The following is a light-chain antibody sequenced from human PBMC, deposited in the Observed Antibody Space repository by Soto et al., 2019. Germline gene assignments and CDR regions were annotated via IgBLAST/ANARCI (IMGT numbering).Light chain of an antibody. J-gene: IGLJ2*01. V-gene: IGLV2-14*01. Sequence: QSALTQPASVSGSPGQSITISCTGTSSDVGGYNYVSWYQQHPGKAPKLMIYDVSNRPSGVSNRFSGSKSGNTASLTISGFQAEDEADYYCSSYTSSSTLAVLGGGTKLTVL. CDR1: SSDVGGYNY. CDR3: SSYTSSSTLAV. CDR2: DVS.